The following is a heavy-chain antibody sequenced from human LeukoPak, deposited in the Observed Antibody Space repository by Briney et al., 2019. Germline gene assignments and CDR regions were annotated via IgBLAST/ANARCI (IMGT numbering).Heavy chain of an antibody. J-gene: IGHJ6*03. D-gene: IGHD3-22*01. V-gene: IGHV3-74*01. Sequence: GGSLRLSCAASGFTFSSYWMHWVRQAPGKGLVWVSRINSDGSSTSYADSVKGRFTISRDNAKNTLYLQMNSLRAEDTAVYYCARDQYYYDSSGYTSNYYYYMDVWGKGTTVTVSS. CDR3: ARDQYYYDSSGYTSNYYYYMDV. CDR2: INSDGSST. CDR1: GFTFSSYW.